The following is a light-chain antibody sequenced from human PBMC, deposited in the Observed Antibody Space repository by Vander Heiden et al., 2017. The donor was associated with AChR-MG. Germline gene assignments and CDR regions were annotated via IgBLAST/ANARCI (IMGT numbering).Light chain of an antibody. CDR3: QQSDSTPGT. CDR1: QSISSY. J-gene: IGKJ3*01. CDR2: AAS. Sequence: DIQMTQSPASLSASVGDRVTITCRASQSISSYLNWYQQKPGKAPKLLIDAASSLQSGVPARFSGSGSGTDFTLTISSLQPEDFATYYCQQSDSTPGTFGPGTKVDIK. V-gene: IGKV1-39*01.